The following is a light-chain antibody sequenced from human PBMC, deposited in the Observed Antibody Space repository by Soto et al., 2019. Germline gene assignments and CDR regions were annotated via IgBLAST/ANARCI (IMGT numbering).Light chain of an antibody. Sequence: EIVLTQSPGTLSLSPGERATLSCMASQSVSSSYLAWYQQKPGQAPRLLIHGVSSRATGIPDRFSGGGSGTDFTLTISRLEPEDFAVYYCQQYGSPPWTFGQGTKVEIK. CDR3: QQYGSPPWT. V-gene: IGKV3-20*01. CDR2: GVS. CDR1: QSVSSSY. J-gene: IGKJ1*01.